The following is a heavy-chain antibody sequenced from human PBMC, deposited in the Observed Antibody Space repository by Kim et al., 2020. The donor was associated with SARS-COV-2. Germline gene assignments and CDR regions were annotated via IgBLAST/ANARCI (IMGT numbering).Heavy chain of an antibody. J-gene: IGHJ2*01. V-gene: IGHV3-53*04. CDR1: GFTVSSNY. D-gene: IGHD6-19*01. Sequence: GGSLRLSCAASGFTVSSNYMSWVRQAPGKGLEWVSVIYSGGSTYYADSVKGRFTISRHNSKNTLYLQMNSLRAEDTAVYYCARDGGIAVAGTPEWYFDLWGRGTLVTVSS. CDR2: IYSGGST. CDR3: ARDGGIAVAGTPEWYFDL.